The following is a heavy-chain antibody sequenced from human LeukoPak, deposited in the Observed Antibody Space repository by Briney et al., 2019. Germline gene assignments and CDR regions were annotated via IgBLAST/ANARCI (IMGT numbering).Heavy chain of an antibody. CDR1: GFTFSSYT. CDR2: ISSTSSYI. V-gene: IGHV3-21*01. CDR3: ARERNSGSRYFDY. J-gene: IGHJ4*02. Sequence: GGSLRLSCAASGFTFSSYTMNWVRQAPGKGLEWVSSISSTSSYIYYADSVKGRFTISRDNAKNSLYLQMSSLRAEDTAVYYCARERNSGSRYFDYWGQGTLVTVSS. D-gene: IGHD1-26*01.